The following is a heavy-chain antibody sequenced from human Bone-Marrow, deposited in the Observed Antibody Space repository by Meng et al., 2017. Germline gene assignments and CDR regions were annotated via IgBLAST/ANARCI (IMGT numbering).Heavy chain of an antibody. CDR2: INSDGSST. J-gene: IGHJ4*02. D-gene: IGHD2-2*01. Sequence: GESLKISCAASGFTFSSYWMHWVRQAPGKGLVWVSRINSDGSSTSYADSVKGRFTISRDNAKNTLYLQMNSLRAEDTAVYYCARGYCSSTSCYEIFDYWGQGTLVTVSS. V-gene: IGHV3-74*01. CDR1: GFTFSSYW. CDR3: ARGYCSSTSCYEIFDY.